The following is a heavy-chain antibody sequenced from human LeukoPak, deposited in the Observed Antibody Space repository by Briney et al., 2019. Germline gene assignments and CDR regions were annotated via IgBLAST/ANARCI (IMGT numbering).Heavy chain of an antibody. J-gene: IGHJ3*02. CDR2: INPNSGGT. D-gene: IGHD2-2*01. CDR1: GYTFTGYY. CDR3: ARVGWTSNAFDI. V-gene: IGHV1-2*02. Sequence: ASVKVSCKASGYTFTGYYMHWVRQAPGQGLEWMGWINPNSGGTNYAQKFQGRVTMTRDTSISTAYMELSRLRSDDTAVYYCARVGWTSNAFDIWDQGTMVTVSS.